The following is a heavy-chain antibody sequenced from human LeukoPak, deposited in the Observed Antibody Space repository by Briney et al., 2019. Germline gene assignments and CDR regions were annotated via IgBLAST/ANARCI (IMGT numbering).Heavy chain of an antibody. CDR3: ARAGRPYQAFDY. D-gene: IGHD2-2*01. CDR1: GFTFSSYW. V-gene: IGHV3-7*03. J-gene: IGHJ4*02. CDR2: IKQDGSEK. Sequence: WGSLRLSCAASGFTFSSYWMSWVRKAPGKGPEWVANIKQDGSEKYYVDSVKGRFTISRDNAKNSLYLQMNSLRAEDTAVYYCARAGRPYQAFDYWGQGTLVTVSS.